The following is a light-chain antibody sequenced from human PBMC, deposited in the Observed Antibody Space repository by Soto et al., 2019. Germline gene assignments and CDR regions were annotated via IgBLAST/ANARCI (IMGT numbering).Light chain of an antibody. J-gene: IGKJ1*01. CDR3: QRYGVSPTWL. CDR2: GAS. V-gene: IGKV3-20*01. Sequence: EIVLTQSPGTLSLSPGERATLSCRARQSVSSSYMAWYQQKPGQAPRLLIYGASRRATGIPDRFSGSGTGTDFTLTISRLEPEDFAVYYRQRYGVSPTWLFGQGTKVDIK. CDR1: QSVSSSY.